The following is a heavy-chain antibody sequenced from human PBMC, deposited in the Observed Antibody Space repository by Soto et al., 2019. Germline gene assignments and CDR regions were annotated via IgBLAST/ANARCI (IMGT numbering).Heavy chain of an antibody. Sequence: SETLSLTCTVSGVSISSGDYYWSWIRQPPGKGLEWIGYIYHSGSTYYNPSLKSRVTISVDRSKNQFSLKLSSVTAADTAVYYCARAGDSSGPVALGYWGQGTLVTVSS. J-gene: IGHJ4*02. CDR1: GVSISSGDYY. CDR2: IYHSGST. V-gene: IGHV4-30-4*01. D-gene: IGHD6-19*01. CDR3: ARAGDSSGPVALGY.